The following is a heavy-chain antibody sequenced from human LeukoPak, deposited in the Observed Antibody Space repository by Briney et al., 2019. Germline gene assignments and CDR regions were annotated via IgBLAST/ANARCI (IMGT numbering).Heavy chain of an antibody. D-gene: IGHD3-22*01. J-gene: IGHJ4*02. Sequence: TGGSLRLSCAVSGITLSNYGMSCVRQAPGKWREWVAGISDRGSRTNYADSVKGRFTISTDHPKNTLYLQMNSLRAEDTAVYFCAKRGVVIRVILVGFHKEAYYFDSWGQGALVTVSS. CDR1: GITLSNYG. V-gene: IGHV3-23*01. CDR2: ISDRGSRT. CDR3: AKRGVVIRVILVGFHKEAYYFDS.